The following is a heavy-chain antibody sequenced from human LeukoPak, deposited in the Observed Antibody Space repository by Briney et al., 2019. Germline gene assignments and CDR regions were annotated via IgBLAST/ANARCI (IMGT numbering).Heavy chain of an antibody. CDR3: ARERSGYEFWGAFDI. J-gene: IGHJ3*02. V-gene: IGHV3-23*01. D-gene: IGHD5-12*01. Sequence: PGGSLRLSCSASGFTFSSYGMSWVRQAPGKGLEWVSAISGSGGSTYYADSVKGRFTISRDNSKNTLYLQMNSLRAEDTAVYYCARERSGYEFWGAFDIWGQGTMVTVSS. CDR2: ISGSGGST. CDR1: GFTFSSYG.